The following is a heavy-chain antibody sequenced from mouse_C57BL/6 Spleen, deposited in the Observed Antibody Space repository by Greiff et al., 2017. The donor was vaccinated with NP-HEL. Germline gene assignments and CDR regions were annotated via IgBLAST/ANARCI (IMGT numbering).Heavy chain of an antibody. Sequence: EVKLVESGGGLVKPGGSLKLSCAASGFTFSDYGMHWVRQAPEKGLEWVAYISSGSSTMYYADTVKSRFTISRDNAKNTLFLQMTSLRSEDTAMYYCARDLGMDYWGQGTSVTVSS. J-gene: IGHJ4*01. CDR3: ARDLGMDY. CDR1: GFTFSDYG. CDR2: ISSGSSTM. V-gene: IGHV5-17*01.